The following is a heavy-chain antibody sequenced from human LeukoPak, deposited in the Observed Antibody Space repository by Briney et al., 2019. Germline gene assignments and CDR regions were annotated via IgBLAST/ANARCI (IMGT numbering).Heavy chain of an antibody. V-gene: IGHV4-34*01. Sequence: SETLSLTCAVYGGSFSGYYWSWIRQPPGKGLEWIGEINHSGSTNYNPSLKSRVTISVDTSKNQFSLKLSSVTAADTAVYYCARLWNGARDAFDIWGQGTMVTVSS. D-gene: IGHD3-3*01. CDR1: GGSFSGYY. CDR2: INHSGST. J-gene: IGHJ3*02. CDR3: ARLWNGARDAFDI.